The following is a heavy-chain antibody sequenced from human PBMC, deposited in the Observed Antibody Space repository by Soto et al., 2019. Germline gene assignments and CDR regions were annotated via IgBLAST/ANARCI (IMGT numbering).Heavy chain of an antibody. CDR2: IWFDGSKE. D-gene: IGHD2-2*01. Sequence: QVELVESGGGVVQPGGSLRLACAASGFTFSSYGMHWVRQAPGKGLEWVAVIWFDGSKEFYAASVEDRFTISRDNSKNMVYLEMNSPRDVDTAVYYCARAVPAAKGWFDSWGQGTLVTVSS. CDR3: ARAVPAAKGWFDS. V-gene: IGHV3-33*01. CDR1: GFTFSSYG. J-gene: IGHJ5*01.